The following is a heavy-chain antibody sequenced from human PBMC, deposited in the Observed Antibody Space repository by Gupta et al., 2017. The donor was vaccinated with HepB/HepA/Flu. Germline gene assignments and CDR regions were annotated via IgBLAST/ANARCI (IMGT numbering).Heavy chain of an antibody. CDR3: AKFRGASGSYHSGGDFIDY. D-gene: IGHD1-26*01. Sequence: EVQLLESGGGLVQPGGSLRLSCAASGFTFSSYSMSWVRQAPGKGLEWVSAISGSGGSTYYADSVKGRFTISRDNSKNTLYLQMNSLRAEDTAVYYCAKFRGASGSYHSGGDFIDYWGQGTLVTVSS. CDR1: GFTFSSYS. CDR2: ISGSGGST. J-gene: IGHJ4*02. V-gene: IGHV3-23*01.